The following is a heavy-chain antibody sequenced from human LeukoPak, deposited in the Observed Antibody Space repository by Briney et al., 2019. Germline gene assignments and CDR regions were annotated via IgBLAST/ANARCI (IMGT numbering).Heavy chain of an antibody. CDR3: ASVVPVYYYMDV. V-gene: IGHV1-46*01. J-gene: IGHJ6*03. CDR2: INPSGGSR. CDR1: GYTFTSYY. D-gene: IGHD2-2*01. Sequence: GASVKVSCKASGYTFTSYYMHWVRQAPGQGLEWMGIINPSGGSRSYAQKFQGRVTMTRDMSTRTVYMEVSSLRSEDTAVYYCASVVPVYYYMDVWGKGTTVTASS.